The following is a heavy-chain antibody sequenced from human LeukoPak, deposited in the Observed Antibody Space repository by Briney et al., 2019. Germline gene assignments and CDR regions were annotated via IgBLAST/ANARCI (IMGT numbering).Heavy chain of an antibody. V-gene: IGHV3-7*01. Sequence: PGGPLRLSCAASGFTFSSYSMNWVRQAPGKGLEWVANIKQDGSEKYYVDSVKGRFTISRDNAKNSLYLQMNSLRAEDTAVYYCARDALTGTFDYWGQGTLVTVSS. CDR3: ARDALTGTFDY. CDR1: GFTFSSYS. J-gene: IGHJ4*02. CDR2: IKQDGSEK. D-gene: IGHD1-7*01.